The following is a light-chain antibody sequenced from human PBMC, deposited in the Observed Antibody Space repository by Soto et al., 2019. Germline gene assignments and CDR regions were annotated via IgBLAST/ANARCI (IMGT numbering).Light chain of an antibody. V-gene: IGKV3-20*01. CDR2: GAS. CDR1: QSVSSSY. J-gene: IGKJ4*01. Sequence: EIVLTQSPGTLSLSPGERATLSCRASQSVSSSYLAWYQHKPVQAPRLLIYGASSRATGIPDRFSGSGSGTDFTLTISRLEPEDFAVYYCQQYDSSPLTFGGGTKVEIK. CDR3: QQYDSSPLT.